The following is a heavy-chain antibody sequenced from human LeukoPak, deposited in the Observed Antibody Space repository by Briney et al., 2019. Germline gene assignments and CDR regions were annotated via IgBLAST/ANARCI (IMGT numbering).Heavy chain of an antibody. J-gene: IGHJ4*02. CDR3: ARDPRRSGWYYY. CDR1: GFTFRSYS. CDR2: ISSSSSYI. V-gene: IGHV3-21*01. Sequence: GGSLRLSCAASGFTFRSYSMIWVRQAPGKGLEWVSSISSSSSYIYYADSVKGRFTISRDNAKNSLYLQMNSLRAEDTAVYYCARDPRRSGWYYYWGQGTLVTVSS. D-gene: IGHD6-19*01.